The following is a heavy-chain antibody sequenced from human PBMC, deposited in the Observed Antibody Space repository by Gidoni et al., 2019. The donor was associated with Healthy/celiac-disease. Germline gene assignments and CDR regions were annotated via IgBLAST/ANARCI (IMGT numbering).Heavy chain of an antibody. D-gene: IGHD2-2*01. V-gene: IGHV3-30*04. Sequence: PGKGLEWVEVLSYDGSNKYYADSVKGRFTISRDNSKNTLYLQMNSLRAEDTAVYYCASADYQLLLSHPRTSELPYWGQGTLVTVSS. CDR3: ASADYQLLLSHPRTSELPY. J-gene: IGHJ4*02. CDR2: LSYDGSNK.